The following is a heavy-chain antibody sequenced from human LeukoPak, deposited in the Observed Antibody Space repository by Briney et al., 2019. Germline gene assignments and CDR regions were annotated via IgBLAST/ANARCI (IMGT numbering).Heavy chain of an antibody. CDR3: ARAVGTFRQTRWDMDV. Sequence: PGGSLRLSCAASGFTFSDYYMTWIRQASGRGLEWVSYISSSGNSIYYADSVKGRFTISRDNAKTSLYLQMNSLRAEDTAMYYCARAVGTFRQTRWDMDVWGQGTTVTVSS. V-gene: IGHV3-11*01. CDR2: ISSSGNSI. J-gene: IGHJ6*01. CDR1: GFTFSDYY. D-gene: IGHD1-26*01.